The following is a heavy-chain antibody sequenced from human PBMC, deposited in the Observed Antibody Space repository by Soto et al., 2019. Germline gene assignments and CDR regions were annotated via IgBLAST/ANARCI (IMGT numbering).Heavy chain of an antibody. Sequence: QLQLQESGPGLVKPSETLSLTCTVSGGSISSSSYYWGWIRQPPGKGLEWIGSIYYSGSTYYNPSLKSRVTISVDTSKNQFSLKLSSVTAADTAVYYCATRLPYYDILTGYYPDYWGQGTLVTVSS. V-gene: IGHV4-39*01. CDR1: GGSISSSSYY. D-gene: IGHD3-9*01. CDR3: ATRLPYYDILTGYYPDY. CDR2: IYYSGST. J-gene: IGHJ4*02.